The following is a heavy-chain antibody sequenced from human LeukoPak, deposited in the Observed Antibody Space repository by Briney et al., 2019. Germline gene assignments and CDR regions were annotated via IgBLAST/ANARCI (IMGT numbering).Heavy chain of an antibody. D-gene: IGHD1-26*01. J-gene: IGHJ4*02. Sequence: GGSLRLSCAAYGFTFGTYAMSWVRQGPGKGLEWVSSLSSRSDYLYYADSVKGRFTISRDHSKNTLDLQMNSLRAEDTAVYYCAKDAIVGATHHYFVHWGEGTLVTVSS. CDR3: AKDAIVGATHHYFVH. CDR1: GFTFGTYA. V-gene: IGHV3-23*01. CDR2: LSSRSDYL.